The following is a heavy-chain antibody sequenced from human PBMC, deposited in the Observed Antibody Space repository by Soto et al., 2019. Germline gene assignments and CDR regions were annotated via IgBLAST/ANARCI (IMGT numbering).Heavy chain of an antibody. J-gene: IGHJ4*02. V-gene: IGHV4-31*03. Sequence: QVQLQESGPGLVKPSQTLSLTCTVSGGSISSDIYYWSWIRQHPGKGLEWIGYIYYRGTTYYNPSLKSRATISADTSKNHFSLNLTSVTAADTAVYYCARARMETRPFIDYWGQGTLVTVSS. CDR1: GGSISSDIYY. CDR2: IYYRGTT. D-gene: IGHD2-15*01. CDR3: ARARMETRPFIDY.